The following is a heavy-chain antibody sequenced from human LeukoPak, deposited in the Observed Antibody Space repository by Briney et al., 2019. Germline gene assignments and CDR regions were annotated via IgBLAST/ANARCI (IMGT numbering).Heavy chain of an antibody. J-gene: IGHJ5*02. D-gene: IGHD6-19*01. CDR3: ARTYSSGWSAYNWFDP. Sequence: SETLSLTCAVYGGSFSGYYWSWLRQPPGKGLEWIGEINHSGSTNYNPSLKSRVTISVDTSKNQFSLKLSSVTAADTAVYYCARTYSSGWSAYNWFDPWGQGTLVTVSS. CDR2: INHSGST. CDR1: GGSFSGYY. V-gene: IGHV4-34*01.